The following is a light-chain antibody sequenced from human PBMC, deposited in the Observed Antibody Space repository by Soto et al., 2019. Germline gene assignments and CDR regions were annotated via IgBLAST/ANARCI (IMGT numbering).Light chain of an antibody. J-gene: IGLJ1*01. CDR2: EVV. CDR1: KSDIGVYDF. CDR3: KSYADSNTYV. V-gene: IGLV2-8*01. Sequence: QSALTQPPSASGSPGQSVTISCTGTKSDIGVYDFVSWYQHHPGKAPRLIIYEVVQRPSGVPDRFSGSKSGNTASLTVSGLQAADEADDFCKSYADSNTYVFGSGTKLTVL.